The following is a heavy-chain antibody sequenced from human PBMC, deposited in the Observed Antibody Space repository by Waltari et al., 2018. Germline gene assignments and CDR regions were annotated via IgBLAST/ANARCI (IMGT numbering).Heavy chain of an antibody. D-gene: IGHD1-26*01. CDR1: GFTFDDYA. Sequence: EVQLVESGGGLVQPGRSLRLSCAASGFTFDDYAMHWVRHAPGKGLEWVSGISWNSGSIGYADSVKGRFTISRDNAKNSLYLQMNSLRAEDTALYYCAKDGDYSGTYYFDYWGQGTLVTVSS. V-gene: IGHV3-9*01. CDR2: ISWNSGSI. CDR3: AKDGDYSGTYYFDY. J-gene: IGHJ4*02.